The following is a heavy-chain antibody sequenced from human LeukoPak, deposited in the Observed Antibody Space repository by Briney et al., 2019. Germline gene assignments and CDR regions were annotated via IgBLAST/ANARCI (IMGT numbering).Heavy chain of an antibody. CDR1: GYTFTSYG. CDR3: ARDSTCDFWSGYYHN. V-gene: IGHV1-18*01. Sequence: ASVKVSCTASGYTFTSYGISWVRQAPGQGLEWMGWISAYNGNTNYAQKLQGRVTMTTDTSTSTAYMELRSLRSDDTAVYYCARDSTCDFWSGYYHNWGQGTLVTVSS. D-gene: IGHD3-3*01. J-gene: IGHJ4*02. CDR2: ISAYNGNT.